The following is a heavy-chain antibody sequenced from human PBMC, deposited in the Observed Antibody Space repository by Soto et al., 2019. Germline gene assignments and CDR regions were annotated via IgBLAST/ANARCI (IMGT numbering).Heavy chain of an antibody. CDR2: IWYDGSNK. CDR1: GFTFSSYG. V-gene: IGHV3-33*01. CDR3: ARDSGYSSGWYSGWFDP. D-gene: IGHD6-19*01. Sequence: QVQLVESGGGVVQPGRSLRLSCAASGFTFSSYGMHWVRQAPGKGLEWVAVIWYDGSNKYYADSVKGRFTISRDNSKNTLYMQMNSRRAEDTAVYYCARDSGYSSGWYSGWFDPWGQGTLVTVSS. J-gene: IGHJ5*02.